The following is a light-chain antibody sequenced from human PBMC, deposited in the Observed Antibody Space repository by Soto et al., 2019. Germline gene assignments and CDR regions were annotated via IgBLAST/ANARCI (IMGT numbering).Light chain of an antibody. Sequence: QSALTQPASVSGSPGQSITISCTGTSSDVGDYNYVSWYQQHPGKVPQLMIYEVSNRPSGVSNLFSGSKSGNTASLTISGIQAADAAHYYCSSYTAGTTTSSVFGSAPKVTVL. CDR1: SSDVGDYNY. CDR3: SSYTAGTTTSSV. CDR2: EVS. J-gene: IGLJ1*01. V-gene: IGLV2-14*01.